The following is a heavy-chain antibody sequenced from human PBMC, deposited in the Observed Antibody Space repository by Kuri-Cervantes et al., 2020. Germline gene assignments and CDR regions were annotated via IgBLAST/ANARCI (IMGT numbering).Heavy chain of an antibody. D-gene: IGHD2-2*01. CDR2: ISSSGSTI. CDR3: ARGREGVYCSSTSCTYYYYYYYMDV. Sequence: GESLKISCTASGFTFSSSEMNWVRQAPGKGLEWVSYISSSGSTIYYADSVKGRFTISRDNAKNSLYLQMNSLRSEDTAVYYCARGREGVYCSSTSCTYYYYYYYMDVWGKGTTVTVSS. J-gene: IGHJ6*03. CDR1: GFTFSSSE. V-gene: IGHV3-48*03.